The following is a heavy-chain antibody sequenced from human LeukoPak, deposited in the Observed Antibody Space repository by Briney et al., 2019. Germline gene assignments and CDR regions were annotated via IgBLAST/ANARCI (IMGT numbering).Heavy chain of an antibody. Sequence: PGGSLLLSCAASGFTFSRYDMHWVRQATGKGLEWISSIGTGGNTYYIGSVKGRFTISRENAKSSLYLQMNSLRAGDTAVYYCVRGGEIGFDSWGQGTLVTVSS. J-gene: IGHJ5*01. CDR1: GFTFSRYD. CDR2: IGTGGNT. D-gene: IGHD3-16*01. CDR3: VRGGEIGFDS. V-gene: IGHV3-13*04.